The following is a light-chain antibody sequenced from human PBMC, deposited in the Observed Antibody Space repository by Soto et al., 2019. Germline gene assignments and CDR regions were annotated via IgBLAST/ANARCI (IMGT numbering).Light chain of an antibody. J-gene: IGKJ1*01. CDR3: QQYGSSLWT. Sequence: LTQSPGTLSLSPGEGATPSCRTSQRVDNNFVAWYQQKPGQAPRLLIYGASTRATGIPDRFSGSGFGTDFTLTITRLEPEDFAVYYCQQYGSSLWTFGLGTKVDIK. CDR2: GAS. CDR1: QRVDNNF. V-gene: IGKV3-20*01.